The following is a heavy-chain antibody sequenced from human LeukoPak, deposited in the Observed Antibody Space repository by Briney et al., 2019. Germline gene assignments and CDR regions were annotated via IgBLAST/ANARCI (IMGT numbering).Heavy chain of an antibody. CDR3: ARLYSGAFDI. CDR1: GYSISSGYY. D-gene: IGHD2-21*01. J-gene: IGHJ3*02. V-gene: IGHV4-38-2*01. CDR2: IYHSGST. Sequence: SETLSLTCAVSGYSISSGYYWGWIRQPPRKGLEWIGSIYHSGSTYYNPSLKSRVTISVDTSKNQFSLKLSSVTAADTAVYYCARLYSGAFDIWGQGTMVTVSS.